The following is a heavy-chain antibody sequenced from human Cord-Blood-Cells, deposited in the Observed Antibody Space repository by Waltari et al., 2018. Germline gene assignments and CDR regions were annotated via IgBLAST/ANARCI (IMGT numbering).Heavy chain of an antibody. D-gene: IGHD3-22*01. CDR3: ARALIYDSSGYCWFDP. Sequence: IPIFGTANYAQKFQGRVTITADESTSTAYMELSSLRSEDTAVYYCARALIYDSSGYCWFDPWGQGTLVTVSS. J-gene: IGHJ5*02. V-gene: IGHV1-69*01. CDR2: IPIFGTA.